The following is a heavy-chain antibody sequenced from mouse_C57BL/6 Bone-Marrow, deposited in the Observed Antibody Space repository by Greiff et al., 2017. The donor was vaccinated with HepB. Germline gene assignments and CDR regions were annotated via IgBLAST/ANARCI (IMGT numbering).Heavy chain of an antibody. J-gene: IGHJ1*03. Sequence: EVKLMESEGGLVQPGSSMKLSCTASGFTFSDYYMAWVRQVPEKGLEWVANINYDGSSTYYLDSLKSRFIISRDNAKNILYLQMSSLKSEDTATYYCARDPLVSDWYFDVWGTGTTVTVSS. CDR3: ARDPLVSDWYFDV. CDR2: INYDGSST. CDR1: GFTFSDYY. D-gene: IGHD6-2*01. V-gene: IGHV5-16*01.